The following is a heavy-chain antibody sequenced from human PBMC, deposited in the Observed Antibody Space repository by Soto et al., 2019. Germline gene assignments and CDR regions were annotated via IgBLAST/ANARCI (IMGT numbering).Heavy chain of an antibody. J-gene: IGHJ4*02. Sequence: GGSLRLSCAASGFPFSTYAMHWVRQAPGKGLEWVVVISYDGGYKYYADSVKCRFTISRDNSKNTVYLQMSSLRPEDTAVYYCAREGVYDISVHFFDYWGQGALVTVSS. CDR2: ISYDGGYK. D-gene: IGHD3-22*01. CDR3: AREGVYDISVHFFDY. V-gene: IGHV3-30-3*01. CDR1: GFPFSTYA.